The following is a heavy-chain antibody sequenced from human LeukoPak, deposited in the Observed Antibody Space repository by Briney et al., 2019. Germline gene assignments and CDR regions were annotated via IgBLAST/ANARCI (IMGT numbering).Heavy chain of an antibody. D-gene: IGHD2-2*01. J-gene: IGHJ4*02. CDR2: IYYTGST. CDR3: ARVYQSAEYFFDY. V-gene: IGHV4-59*01. CDR1: GGSIDSYY. Sequence: SETLSLTCTVSGGSIDSYYWSWIRQPPGKGLEWIGYIYYTGSTEYHPSLKSRVTISLDTSKNQFPLKLTSVTAADTAVYYCARVYQSAEYFFDYWGQGNLVSVSS.